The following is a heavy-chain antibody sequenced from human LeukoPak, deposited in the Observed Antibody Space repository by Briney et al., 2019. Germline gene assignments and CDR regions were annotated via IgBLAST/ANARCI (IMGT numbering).Heavy chain of an antibody. J-gene: IGHJ4*02. Sequence: SETLSLTCTVSGGSINSYYWSWIRQPPGKGLEWIGYIYYSGSTNYTPSLKSRVTISVDTSKNQFSLKLSSVTAADTAVYYCASSYSSGWNYFDYWGQGTLVTVSS. V-gene: IGHV4-59*08. CDR1: GGSINSYY. CDR2: IYYSGST. D-gene: IGHD6-19*01. CDR3: ASSYSSGWNYFDY.